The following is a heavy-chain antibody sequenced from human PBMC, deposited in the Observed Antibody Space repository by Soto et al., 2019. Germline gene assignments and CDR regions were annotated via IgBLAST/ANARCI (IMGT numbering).Heavy chain of an antibody. D-gene: IGHD2-21*02. J-gene: IGHJ4*02. Sequence: EVQLLESGGGLVQPGGSLRLSCAASGITFSIYAMSWVRQAPGKGPEWVSSITGRGDTTFYADSVKGRFTISRDNSKNTLFLQLSSLSVEDTAVYYCAKDRPSYYHVGGGYCRPGGDFWGQGTLVTVSS. V-gene: IGHV3-23*01. CDR3: AKDRPSYYHVGGGYCRPGGDF. CDR1: GITFSIYA. CDR2: ITGRGDTT.